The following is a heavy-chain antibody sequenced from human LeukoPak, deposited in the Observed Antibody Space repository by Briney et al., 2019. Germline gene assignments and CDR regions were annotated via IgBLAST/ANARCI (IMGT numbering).Heavy chain of an antibody. J-gene: IGHJ4*02. V-gene: IGHV3-33*01. CDR1: GFTFSSYG. Sequence: GRSLRLSCAASGFTFSSYGMHWVRQAPGKGLEWVAVIWYDGSYKYYEDSVKGRFTISRDNSKKMLYLQMNSLRTEDTAVYYCVRDLVNFDCWGQGTLVTVSS. CDR2: IWYDGSYK. CDR3: VRDLVNFDC.